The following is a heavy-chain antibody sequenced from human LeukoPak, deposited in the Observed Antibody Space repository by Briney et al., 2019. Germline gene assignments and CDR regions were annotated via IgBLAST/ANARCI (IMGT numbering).Heavy chain of an antibody. CDR3: AGSSGWARYFDY. Sequence: GGSLRLSCAASGDYWMSWVRQAPGKGLEWVANIKQDGSEKYYVDSVEGRFTISRDNAKNSLYLQMNSLRDEDTAVYYCAGSSGWARYFDYWGQGTLVTVSS. J-gene: IGHJ4*02. V-gene: IGHV3-7*05. CDR1: GDYW. CDR2: IKQDGSEK. D-gene: IGHD6-19*01.